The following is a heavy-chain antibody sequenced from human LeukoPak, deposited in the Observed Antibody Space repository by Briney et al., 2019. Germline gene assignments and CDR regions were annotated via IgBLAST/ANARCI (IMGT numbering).Heavy chain of an antibody. CDR3: ARHVWLQPFDY. V-gene: IGHV4-59*08. Sequence: PSETLSLTCTVSGGSINTYYWHWIRQPPGKGLEWIEYISYSGSTNYNPSLKSRVTTSIDKSKNQFSLKLSSVTAADTAVYYCARHVWLQPFDYWGQGTLVTVSS. CDR1: GGSINTYY. CDR2: ISYSGST. D-gene: IGHD3-9*01. J-gene: IGHJ4*02.